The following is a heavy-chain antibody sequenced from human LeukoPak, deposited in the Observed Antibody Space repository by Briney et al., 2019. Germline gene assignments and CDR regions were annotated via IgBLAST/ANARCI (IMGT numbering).Heavy chain of an antibody. CDR1: GFTFSSYW. D-gene: IGHD1-1*01. V-gene: IGHV3-7*01. CDR2: IKQDGSEK. Sequence: SGGSLRLSCAASGFTFSSYWMSWVRQAPGKGLEWVANIKQDGSEKYYVDSVKGRFTISRDNAKNSLYLQMNSLRAEDTAVYYCASRTIGTYDAFDIWGQGTMVTVSA. CDR3: ASRTIGTYDAFDI. J-gene: IGHJ3*02.